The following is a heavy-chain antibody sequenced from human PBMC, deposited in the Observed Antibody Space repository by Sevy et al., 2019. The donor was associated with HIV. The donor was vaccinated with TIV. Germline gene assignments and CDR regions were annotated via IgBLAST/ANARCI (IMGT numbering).Heavy chain of an antibody. CDR3: AREGCTKPHDY. Sequence: GGSLRLSCAASGFTFNKYSMSWVRQPPGKGLEWVATLSFGCGEINHADSVKGRFTFTRDNSKNAFHLQMNNLRAEDTALYCWAREGCTKPHDYWGQGTLVTVSS. J-gene: IGHJ4*02. CDR1: GFTFNKYS. CDR2: LSFGCGEI. D-gene: IGHD2-8*01. V-gene: IGHV3-23*01.